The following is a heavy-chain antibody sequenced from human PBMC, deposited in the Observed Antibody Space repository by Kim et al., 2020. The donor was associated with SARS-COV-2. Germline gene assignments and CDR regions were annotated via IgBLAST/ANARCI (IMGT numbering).Heavy chain of an antibody. Sequence: SETLSLTCAVYGGSFSGYYWSWIRQPPGKGLEWIGEINHSGSTNYNPSLKSRVTISVDTSKNQFSLKLSSVTAADTAVYYCARARHLSTVRWFDPWGQGTLVTVSS. CDR2: INHSGST. J-gene: IGHJ5*02. D-gene: IGHD4-4*01. CDR1: GGSFSGYY. CDR3: ARARHLSTVRWFDP. V-gene: IGHV4-34*01.